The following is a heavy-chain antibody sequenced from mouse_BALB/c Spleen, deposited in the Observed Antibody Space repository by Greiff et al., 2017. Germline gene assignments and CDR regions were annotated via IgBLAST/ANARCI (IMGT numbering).Heavy chain of an antibody. J-gene: IGHJ3*01. CDR1: GYTFTSYW. CDR3: ARTPFITTATWFAY. D-gene: IGHD1-2*01. CDR2: IDPYNGGT. V-gene: IGHV1S135*01. Sequence: EVQLQQPGSELVRPGASVKLSCKASGYTFTSYWMHWVKQSHGKSLEWIGYIDPYNGGTSYNQKFKGKATLTVDKSSSTAYMHLNSLTSEDSAVYYCARTPFITTATWFAYWGQGTLVTVSA.